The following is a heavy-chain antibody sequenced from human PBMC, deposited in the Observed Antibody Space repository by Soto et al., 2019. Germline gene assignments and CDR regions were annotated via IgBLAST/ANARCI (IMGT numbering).Heavy chain of an antibody. D-gene: IGHD5-18*01. CDR2: ISYDGSNK. J-gene: IGHJ4*02. CDR3: AKDGGRGSYGFDY. V-gene: IGHV3-30*18. Sequence: GGSLRLSCAASGFTFSSYGMHWVRQAPGKGLEWVAVISYDGSNKYYADSVKGRFTIFRDNSKNTLYLQMNSLRAEDTAVYYCAKDGGRGSYGFDYWGQGTLVTVSS. CDR1: GFTFSSYG.